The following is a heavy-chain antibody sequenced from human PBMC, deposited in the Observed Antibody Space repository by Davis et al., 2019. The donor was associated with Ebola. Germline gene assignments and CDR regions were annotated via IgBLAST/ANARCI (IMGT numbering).Heavy chain of an antibody. V-gene: IGHV3-23*01. Sequence: GESLKLSCAASGFTFTSYAMSWVRQAPGKGLEWVSTISGSGDSTYHAYYADSVKGRFTISRDNSKNTLYLQMNSLRAEDTAVYYCAKDQGYYDRSGYYDYWGQGTLVTVSS. CDR2: ISGSGDSTYHA. J-gene: IGHJ4*02. D-gene: IGHD3-22*01. CDR3: AKDQGYYDRSGYYDY. CDR1: GFTFTSYA.